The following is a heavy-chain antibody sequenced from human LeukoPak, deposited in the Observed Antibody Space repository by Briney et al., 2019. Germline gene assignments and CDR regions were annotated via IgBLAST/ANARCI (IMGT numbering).Heavy chain of an antibody. CDR2: ISAYNGNT. J-gene: IGHJ3*02. D-gene: IGHD3-22*01. CDR1: GYTFTSYG. Sequence: ASVKVSFKASGYTFTSYGISWVRQAPGQGLEWMGWISAYNGNTNYAQKLQGRVTMTTDTSTSIAYMELRSLRSDDTAVYYCARDIFPYYYDSSGYYAFDIWGQGTMVTVSS. CDR3: ARDIFPYYYDSSGYYAFDI. V-gene: IGHV1-18*01.